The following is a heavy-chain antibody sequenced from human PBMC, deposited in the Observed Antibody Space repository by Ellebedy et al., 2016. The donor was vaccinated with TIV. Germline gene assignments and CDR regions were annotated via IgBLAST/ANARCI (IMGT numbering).Heavy chain of an antibody. V-gene: IGHV1-69*04. Sequence: AASVKVSCKASGGTFSSYAISWVRQAPGQGLEWMGRIIPILGIANYAQKFQGRVTMTRDTSTSTVYMELSSLRSEDTAVYYCARDRGGVGATNGFDYWGQGTLVTVSS. CDR1: GGTFSSYA. CDR3: ARDRGGVGATNGFDY. D-gene: IGHD1-26*01. CDR2: IIPILGIA. J-gene: IGHJ4*02.